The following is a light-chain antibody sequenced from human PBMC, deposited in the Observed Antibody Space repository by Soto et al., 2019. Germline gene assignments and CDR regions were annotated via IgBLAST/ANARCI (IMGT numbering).Light chain of an antibody. CDR3: QQYNSYST. Sequence: DIQMTQSPSTLSASVGDRVTITCRASQSNSSWLAWYQQKPGKAPKLLIYDASSLESGVPSRVSGSGSGTECTLIISSLQPDDFATYYCQQYNSYSTFGQGTKLEIK. V-gene: IGKV1-5*01. J-gene: IGKJ2*01. CDR1: QSNSSW. CDR2: DAS.